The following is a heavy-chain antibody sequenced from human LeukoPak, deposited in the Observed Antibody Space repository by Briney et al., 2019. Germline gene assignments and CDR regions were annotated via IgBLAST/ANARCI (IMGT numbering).Heavy chain of an antibody. V-gene: IGHV1-2*02. J-gene: IGHJ4*02. CDR3: ARAIRGYDLAPDY. CDR2: INPNSGGT. Sequence: ASVKVSCKASGYTFTGYYMHWVRQAPGQGLEWMGWINPNSGGTNYAQKFQGRVTMTRDTSISTAYMELSRLRSDDTAVYYCARAIRGYDLAPDYWGQGTLVTVSS. CDR1: GYTFTGYY. D-gene: IGHD5-12*01.